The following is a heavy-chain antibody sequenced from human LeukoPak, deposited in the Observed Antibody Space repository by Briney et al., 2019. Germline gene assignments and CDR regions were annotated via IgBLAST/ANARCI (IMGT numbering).Heavy chain of an antibody. CDR1: GFTFSSYE. Sequence: GGSLRLSCAASGFTFSSYEMNWVREAPGKGLECVSYISSSGGNIYYADSVKGRFTISRDNAKNSLYLQMNSLRAEDTAVYYCVRAKVGGYCSGGRCYSLDYYYYGMDVWGQGTTVTVSS. CDR2: ISSSGGNI. D-gene: IGHD2-15*01. J-gene: IGHJ6*02. CDR3: VRAKVGGYCSGGRCYSLDYYYYGMDV. V-gene: IGHV3-48*03.